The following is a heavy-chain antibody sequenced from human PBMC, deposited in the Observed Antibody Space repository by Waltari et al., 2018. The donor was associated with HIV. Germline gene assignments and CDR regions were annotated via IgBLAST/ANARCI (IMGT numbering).Heavy chain of an antibody. D-gene: IGHD1-26*01. V-gene: IGHV1-24*01. J-gene: IGHJ6*02. CDR3: ATGGGTTSIQLYDLDV. Sequence: QVQLIQSGAEVKKPGASVKVSCKVFGYTLTELSMHWVRQAPGKGLEWMGGVDPEDDETIYAQKFQGRVTMTEDTSTDSAYMELSSLTSEETAVYYCATGGGTTSIQLYDLDVWGQGTTVTVSS. CDR2: VDPEDDET. CDR1: GYTLTELS.